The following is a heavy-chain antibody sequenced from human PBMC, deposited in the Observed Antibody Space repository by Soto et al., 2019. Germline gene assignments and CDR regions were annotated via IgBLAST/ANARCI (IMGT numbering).Heavy chain of an antibody. CDR3: ARGPSGDKVDD. CDR2: IYNSGST. CDR1: GGSINNNGYF. Sequence: QVQLQESGPGVVEPSQTLSLTCTVSGGSINNNGYFWSWIRQPPGSGLEWIGHIYNSGSTYSNPSLKRRLIISVDTSQIQFSLKLISVTAADTAAYYCARGPSGDKVDDWGQGTLGTVAS. V-gene: IGHV4-30-4*01. J-gene: IGHJ4*02. D-gene: IGHD1-26*01.